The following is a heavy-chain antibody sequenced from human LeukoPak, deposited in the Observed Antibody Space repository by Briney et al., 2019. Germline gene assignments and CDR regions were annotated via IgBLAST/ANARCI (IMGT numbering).Heavy chain of an antibody. J-gene: IGHJ4*02. CDR2: IKQDGSEK. V-gene: IGHV3-7*01. CDR1: GFTFSSYS. CDR3: ATGASYFDY. D-gene: IGHD1-26*01. Sequence: GGSLRLSCAASGFTFSSYSMNWVRQAPGKGLEWVANIKQDGSEKYYVDSVKGRFTISRDNAKNSLYLQMNSLRAEDTAVYYCATGASYFDYWGQGTLVTVSS.